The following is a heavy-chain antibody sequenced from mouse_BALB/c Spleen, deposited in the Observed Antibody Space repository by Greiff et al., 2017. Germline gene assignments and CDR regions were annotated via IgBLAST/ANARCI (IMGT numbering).Heavy chain of an antibody. Sequence: EVQLVESGGGLVKPGGSLKLSCAASGFAFSSYDMSWVRQTPEKRLEWVAYISSGGGSTYYPDTVKGRFTISRDNAKNTLYLQMSSLKSEDTAMYYCARHAGGYYFDYWGQGTTLTVSS. J-gene: IGHJ2*01. V-gene: IGHV5-12-1*01. CDR2: ISSGGGST. CDR3: ARHAGGYYFDY. CDR1: GFAFSSYD.